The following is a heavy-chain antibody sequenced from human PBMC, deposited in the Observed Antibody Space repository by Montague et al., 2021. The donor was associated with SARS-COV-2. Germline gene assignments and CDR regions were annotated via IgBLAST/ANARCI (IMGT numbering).Heavy chain of an antibody. J-gene: IGHJ4*02. CDR3: ARKGSGRSDLAY. D-gene: IGHD1-26*01. CDR2: IYHTGST. CDR1: GDSISTYNW. V-gene: IGHV4-4*02. Sequence: SETLSLTCVVSGDSISTYNWWAWVRLPPGEGLELAGDIYHTGSTKYKPSLKSRVSMSVDKYWNQFPLGMTSVTAADTAIYYCARKGSGRSDLAYWGQGTLVTVSS.